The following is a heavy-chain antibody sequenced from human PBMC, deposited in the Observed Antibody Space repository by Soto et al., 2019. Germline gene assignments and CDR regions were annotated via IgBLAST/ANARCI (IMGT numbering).Heavy chain of an antibody. D-gene: IGHD3-16*01. CDR2: IIPIFGTA. J-gene: IGHJ6*02. V-gene: IGHV1-69*12. CDR1: GGTFSSYA. Sequence: QVQLVQSGAEVKKPGSSVKVSCKASGGTFSSYAISWVRQAPGQGLEWMGGIIPIFGTANYAQKFQGRVTITADECTSRVSIGLSSPRSEDTAVYSCAGGEGVEGVANGMDVCGQGTTVTVSS. CDR3: AGGEGVEGVANGMDV.